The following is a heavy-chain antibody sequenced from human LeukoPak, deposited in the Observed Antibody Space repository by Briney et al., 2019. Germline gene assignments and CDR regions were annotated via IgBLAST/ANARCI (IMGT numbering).Heavy chain of an antibody. D-gene: IGHD6-19*01. J-gene: IGHJ3*02. CDR3: ARVGYSSSIFDAFDI. Sequence: GGSLRLSCAASGFTFSTYAVNWVRQAPGKGLEWVSTISGSGGSTYYADSVKGRFTISRDNSKNTLYLQMNSLRAEDTAVYYCARVGYSSSIFDAFDIWGQGTMVTVSS. CDR1: GFTFSTYA. V-gene: IGHV3-23*01. CDR2: ISGSGGST.